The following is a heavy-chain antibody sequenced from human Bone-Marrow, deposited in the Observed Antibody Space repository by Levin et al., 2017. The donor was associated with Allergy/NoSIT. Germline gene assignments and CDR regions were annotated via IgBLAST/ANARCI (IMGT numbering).Heavy chain of an antibody. D-gene: IGHD5-18*01. CDR2: ISGSGAKT. V-gene: IGHV3-23*01. Sequence: AGGSLRLSCAASGFAFSSYAMSWVRQAPGRGPEWVATISGSGAKTTYADSVNGRFTITRDNAKNTVSLQLDSLGAEDTAVYSCAKDMWLSTAVPYFFDLWGRGTLVTVSS. J-gene: IGHJ4*02. CDR3: AKDMWLSTAVPYFFDL. CDR1: GFAFSSYA.